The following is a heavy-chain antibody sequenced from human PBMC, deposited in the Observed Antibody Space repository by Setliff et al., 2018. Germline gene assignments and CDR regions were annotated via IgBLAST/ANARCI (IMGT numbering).Heavy chain of an antibody. CDR3: ARDRGGGLYDY. CDR1: GLTFSNYW. V-gene: IGHV3-7*01. D-gene: IGHD3-16*01. Sequence: GSLRLSCVDSGLTFSNYWMSWVRQAPGKGLEWVATIKQAGSEKFYVDSVKGRFTISRDNAKNSLYLQMDSLRVEDTAMYFCARDRGGGLYDYWGRGTLVTVSS. CDR2: IKQAGSEK. J-gene: IGHJ4*02.